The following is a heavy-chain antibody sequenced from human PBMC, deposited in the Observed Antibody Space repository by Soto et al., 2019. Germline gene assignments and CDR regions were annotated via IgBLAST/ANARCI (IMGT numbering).Heavy chain of an antibody. D-gene: IGHD5-18*01. V-gene: IGHV4-34*01. CDR2: INHSGIT. Sequence: SETLSLTCGVFSGSLTDHYWTWIRQTPGKGLEWIGEINHSGITDYNPSLKSRVTLSLDTSKNQFSLKVTALTAADTAVYYCARGKPSGYRFGQRNFFYYGMDVWGPGTTVTVYS. CDR3: ARGKPSGYRFGQRNFFYYGMDV. CDR1: SGSLTDHY. J-gene: IGHJ6*02.